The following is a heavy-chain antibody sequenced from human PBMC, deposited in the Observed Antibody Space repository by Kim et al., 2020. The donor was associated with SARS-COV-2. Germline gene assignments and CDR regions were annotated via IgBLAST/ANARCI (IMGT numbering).Heavy chain of an antibody. J-gene: IGHJ6*03. CDR1: GFTFSSYG. V-gene: IGHV3-30*18. CDR2: ISYDGSNK. D-gene: IGHD4-17*01. Sequence: GGSLRLSCAASGFTFSSYGMHWVRQAPGKGLEWVAVISYDGSNKYYADSVKGRFTISRDNSKNTLYLQMNSLRAEDTAVYYCAKFPTRSTVGNYYYMDVWGKGTTVTVSS. CDR3: AKFPTRSTVGNYYYMDV.